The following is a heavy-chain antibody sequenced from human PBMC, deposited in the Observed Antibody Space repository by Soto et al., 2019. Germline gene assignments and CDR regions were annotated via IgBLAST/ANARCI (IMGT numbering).Heavy chain of an antibody. CDR2: ISSSSSYI. CDR1: GFTFSSYS. V-gene: IGHV3-21*01. Sequence: GGSLRLSCAASGFTFSSYSMNWVRQAPGKGLEWVSSISSSSSYIYYADSVKGRFTISRDNAKNSLYLQMNSLGAEDTAVYYCARVREAARRRWFDYWGQGTLVTVSS. D-gene: IGHD6-6*01. CDR3: ARVREAARRRWFDY. J-gene: IGHJ4*02.